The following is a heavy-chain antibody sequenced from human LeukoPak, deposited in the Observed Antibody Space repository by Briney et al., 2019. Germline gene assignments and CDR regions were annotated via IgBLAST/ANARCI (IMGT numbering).Heavy chain of an antibody. J-gene: IGHJ4*02. V-gene: IGHV3-30*02. D-gene: IGHD3-9*01. CDR2: IRYDGSNK. CDR1: GFTFSSYG. Sequence: GGSLRLSCAASGFTFSSYGMHWVRQVPGKGLEWMAFIRYDGSNKYYADSVKGRFTISRDNSKNTLYLQMNSLRAEDTAVYYCAKDPYYDILTGRNSHFDYWGQGTLVTVSS. CDR3: AKDPYYDILTGRNSHFDY.